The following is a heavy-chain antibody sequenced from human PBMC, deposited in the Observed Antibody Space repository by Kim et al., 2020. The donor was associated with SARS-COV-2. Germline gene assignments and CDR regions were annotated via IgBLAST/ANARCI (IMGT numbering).Heavy chain of an antibody. J-gene: IGHJ4*02. CDR2: ISSSSSYI. CDR3: ARDYGSGSYYNSFHFDY. Sequence: GGSLRLSCAASGFTFSSYSMNWVRQAPGKGLEWVSSISSSSSYIYYADSVKGRFTISRDNAKNSLYLQMNSLRAEDTAVYYCARDYGSGSYYNSFHFDYWGQGTLVTVSS. V-gene: IGHV3-21*01. D-gene: IGHD3-10*01. CDR1: GFTFSSYS.